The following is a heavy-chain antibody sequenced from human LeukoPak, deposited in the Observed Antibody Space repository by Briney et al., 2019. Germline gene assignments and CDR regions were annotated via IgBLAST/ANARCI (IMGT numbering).Heavy chain of an antibody. CDR2: IYASGSP. Sequence: PSETLSLTCTVSGGSISIHYWSWIRQPAGKGLEWIGRIYASGSPNYNPSLKSRVTMSLDTSTNQFSLKLSSVTAADTAVYYCARGRTGRYYYYYYGMDVWGQGTTVTVSS. J-gene: IGHJ6*02. CDR1: GGSISIHY. CDR3: ARGRTGRYYYYYYGMDV. V-gene: IGHV4-4*07. D-gene: IGHD1-14*01.